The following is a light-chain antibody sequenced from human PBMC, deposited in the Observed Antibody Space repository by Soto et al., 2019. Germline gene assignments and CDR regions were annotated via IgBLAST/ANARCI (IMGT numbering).Light chain of an antibody. V-gene: IGLV2-8*01. J-gene: IGLJ1*01. CDR2: EVS. Sequence: QSALTQPPSASGYPGQSVTISCTGTSSDVGGYNYVSWYQQHPGKAPKLMIYEVSKRPSGVPDRFSGSKSGNTASLTVSGLQAEDEADYYCSSYAGSNNLLVFGPGTKLTVL. CDR1: SSDVGGYNY. CDR3: SSYAGSNNLLV.